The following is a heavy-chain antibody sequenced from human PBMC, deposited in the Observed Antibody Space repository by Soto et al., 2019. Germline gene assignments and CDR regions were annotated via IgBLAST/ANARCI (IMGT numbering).Heavy chain of an antibody. CDR3: ARHNKLENGGYDAFDI. V-gene: IGHV4-34*11. J-gene: IGHJ6*02. CDR2: IDYFGSA. Sequence: LALTFCVSWESVGPQYXTCIRQLPGKGLEWIGYIDYFGSAHSSPSLGSRAIISSDTSKNEVSLKLSSVTAADKAMYFCARHNKLENGGYDAFDIWGPVTKVTDSS. CDR1: WESVGPQY. D-gene: IGHD5-12*01.